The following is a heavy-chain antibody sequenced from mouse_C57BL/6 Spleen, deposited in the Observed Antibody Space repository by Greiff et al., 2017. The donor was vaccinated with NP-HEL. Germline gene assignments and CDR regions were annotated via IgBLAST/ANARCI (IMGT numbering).Heavy chain of an antibody. D-gene: IGHD2-5*01. CDR2: IYPSDSET. CDR1: GYTFTSYW. J-gene: IGHJ3*01. CDR3: AREDYSSPFAY. V-gene: IGHV1-61*01. Sequence: QVQLQQPGAELVRPGSSVKLSCKASGYTFTSYWMDWVKQRPGQGLEWIGNIYPSDSETHYTQKFKDKATLTVDKSSSTAYMQLSSLTSEDSAVYYCAREDYSSPFAYWGQGTLVTVSA.